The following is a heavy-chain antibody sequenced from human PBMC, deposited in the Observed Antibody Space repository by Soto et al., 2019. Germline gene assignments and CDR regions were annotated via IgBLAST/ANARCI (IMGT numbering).Heavy chain of an antibody. CDR1: GYTFTNFG. D-gene: IGHD3-22*01. J-gene: IGHJ4*02. V-gene: IGHV1-18*01. CDR2: ISAYNGNT. CDR3: ARVYYYDSSGSPDL. Sequence: ASVKVSCKASGYTFTNFGISWVRQAPGQGLEWMGWISAYNGNTNYAQKLQGRVTMTTDTSTSTAYMELRSLRSDDTAVYYCARVYYYDSSGSPDLWGQGTLVTVSS.